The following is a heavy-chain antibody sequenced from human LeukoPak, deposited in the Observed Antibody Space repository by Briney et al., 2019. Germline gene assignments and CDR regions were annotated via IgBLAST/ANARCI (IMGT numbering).Heavy chain of an antibody. CDR2: ISPYNDET. CDR3: AREADTNSWYRPAFRPLDV. Sequence: GASVKVSCKASGYTFRSHGIYWVRQAPGQGLEWMGWISPYNDETNYARMFRDRVIMTTETSTTTAYMELRGLTSDDTAVYFCAREADTNSWYRPAFRPLDVWGQGTLVTVSS. CDR1: GYTFRSHG. V-gene: IGHV1-18*01. D-gene: IGHD6-13*01. J-gene: IGHJ4*02.